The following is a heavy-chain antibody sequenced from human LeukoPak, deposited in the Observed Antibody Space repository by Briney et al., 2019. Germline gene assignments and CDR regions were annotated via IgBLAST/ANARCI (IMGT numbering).Heavy chain of an antibody. CDR2: ISWNSGSI. CDR1: GFTFDDYA. J-gene: IGHJ6*02. V-gene: IGHV3-9*01. CDR3: ARDHGKDAPMDV. Sequence: GGSLRLSCAASGFTFDDYAMHWVRQAPGKGLEWVSGISWNSGSIDYADSVKGRFTISRDNAKNSLYLQMNSLRAEDTAVYYCARDHGKDAPMDVWGQGTTVTVSS.